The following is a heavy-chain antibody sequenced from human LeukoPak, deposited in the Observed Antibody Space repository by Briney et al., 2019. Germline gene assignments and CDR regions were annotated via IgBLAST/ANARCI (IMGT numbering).Heavy chain of an antibody. Sequence: PSETLSLTCAVYGGSFSGYYWSWMRQPPGKGLEWIGEINHSGSTNYNPSLKSRVTISVDTSKNQFSLKLSSVTAADTAVYYCARVSYDFWSGYYETWGQGTLVTVSS. CDR2: INHSGST. J-gene: IGHJ4*02. D-gene: IGHD3-3*01. CDR3: ARVSYDFWSGYYET. CDR1: GGSFSGYY. V-gene: IGHV4-34*01.